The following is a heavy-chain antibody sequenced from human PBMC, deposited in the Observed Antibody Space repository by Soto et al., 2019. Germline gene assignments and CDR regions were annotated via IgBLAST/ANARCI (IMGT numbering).Heavy chain of an antibody. V-gene: IGHV1-8*01. CDR3: ARSGDYEPNYYYYYMDV. J-gene: IGHJ6*03. Sequence: ASVKVSCKASGYTFTSYDINWVRQATGQGLEWMGWMNPNSGNTGYAQKFQGRVTMTRNTSISTAYMELSSLRSEDTAVYYCARSGDYEPNYYYYYMDVWGKGTTVTVSS. CDR1: GYTFTSYD. D-gene: IGHD3-16*01. CDR2: MNPNSGNT.